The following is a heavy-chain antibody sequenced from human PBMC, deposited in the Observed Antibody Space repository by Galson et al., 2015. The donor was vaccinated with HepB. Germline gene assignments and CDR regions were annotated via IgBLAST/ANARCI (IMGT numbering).Heavy chain of an antibody. J-gene: IGHJ3*02. Sequence: ALRLSCAASGFTFSNYGMHWGRQAPGEGVEWGALISFDGRKKNYGDSVKGRFNISRDNFKKPLDLQMNSLRAEDTAVYYCALLGNSGSYLAVFDIWGQGTRVTVSS. CDR3: ALLGNSGSYLAVFDI. D-gene: IGHD1-26*01. V-gene: IGHV3-30*03. CDR1: GFTFSNYG. CDR2: ISFDGRKK.